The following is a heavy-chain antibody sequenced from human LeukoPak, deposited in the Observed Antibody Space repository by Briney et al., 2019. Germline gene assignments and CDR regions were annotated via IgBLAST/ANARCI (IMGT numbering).Heavy chain of an antibody. CDR2: ISYSGST. V-gene: IGHV4-39*07. D-gene: IGHD2-2*01. Sequence: SETLSLTCTVSGGSFSSSSYYWVWIRQPPGKGLEWVGSISYSGSTYYNPSLKSRVTMSVDTSKNQFSLKLSSVTAADTAVYYCARDRMRRRYCSSTSCTKGDAFDIWGQGTMVTVSS. CDR1: GGSFSSSSYY. J-gene: IGHJ3*02. CDR3: ARDRMRRRYCSSTSCTKGDAFDI.